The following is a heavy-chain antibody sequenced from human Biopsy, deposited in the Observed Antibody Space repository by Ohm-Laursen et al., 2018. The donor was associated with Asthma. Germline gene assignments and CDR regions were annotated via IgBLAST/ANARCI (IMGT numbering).Heavy chain of an antibody. Sequence: SDTLSLTCTVSGGSIRNYYWSWIRQPPGQRLEFIGYIYTSGSTNYNPSLKSRVTISADTSMNQFSLKLSSVTAADAAVYYCARGISRVTGLFDHFDSWGQGTLVTVSS. CDR3: ARGISRVTGLFDHFDS. CDR2: IYTSGST. J-gene: IGHJ4*02. CDR1: GGSIRNYY. V-gene: IGHV4-59*07. D-gene: IGHD2-21*02.